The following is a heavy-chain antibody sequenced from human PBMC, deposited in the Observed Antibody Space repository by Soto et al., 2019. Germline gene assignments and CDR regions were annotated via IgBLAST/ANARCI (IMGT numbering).Heavy chain of an antibody. V-gene: IGHV4-59*01. CDR3: ARDLWGYCGADCYPLDV. CDR1: GGSISSYY. D-gene: IGHD2-21*02. CDR2: MYNTGST. Sequence: QVRLQESGPGLVKPSETLSLTCTVSGGSISSYYWSWIRQPPGKGLEWIGYMYNTGSTIYNPSLKRRVTISVYTSKNQFSLKLNSVTAADTAVYYCARDLWGYCGADCYPLDVWGQGTTVTVSS. J-gene: IGHJ6*02.